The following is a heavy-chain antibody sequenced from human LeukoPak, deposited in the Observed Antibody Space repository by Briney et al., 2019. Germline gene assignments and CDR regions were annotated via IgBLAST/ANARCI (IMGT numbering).Heavy chain of an antibody. J-gene: IGHJ6*02. CDR3: ARLKALYFYDMDV. CDR2: ISDSGDST. Sequence: GGSLRLSCAASGFTFSSYAMSWVRQAPGKGLEWVSAISDSGDSTYYADSVKGRFTVSRDNSKNTLYLQMNSLSAGDTAVYYCARLKALYFYDMDVWGQGTTVTVSS. CDR1: GFTFSSYA. V-gene: IGHV3-23*01.